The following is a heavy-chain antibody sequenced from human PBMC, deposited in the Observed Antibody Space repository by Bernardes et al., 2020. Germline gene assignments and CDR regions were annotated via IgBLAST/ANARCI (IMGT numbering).Heavy chain of an antibody. V-gene: IGHV3-64D*06. Sequence: GGSLRLSCEASGFTFQIYTMYWVRQPPGKGLQFVSAISPDGHDTYYADSVKGRVTISRDNSKHTLYLQMSSLRAEDTAIYYCVKDFGRVALGLSSWGQETVVTAPQ. CDR3: VKDFGRVALGLSS. J-gene: IGHJ5*02. CDR1: GFTFQIYT. CDR2: ISPDGHDT. D-gene: IGHD3-3*01.